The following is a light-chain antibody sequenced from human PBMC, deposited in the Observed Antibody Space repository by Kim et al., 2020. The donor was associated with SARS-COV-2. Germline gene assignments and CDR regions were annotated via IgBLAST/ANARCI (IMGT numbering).Light chain of an antibody. Sequence: LRQTATLSCTGNSDIVGNQGTTCLQHHQGHPPKLLSYRRNNRPSGISERFSASRSGNTASLTITGLQVEDEADYYCSTLGSSLSGVFGGGTQLTVL. V-gene: IGLV10-54*02. CDR1: SDIVGNQG. CDR3: STLGSSLSGV. J-gene: IGLJ3*02. CDR2: RRN.